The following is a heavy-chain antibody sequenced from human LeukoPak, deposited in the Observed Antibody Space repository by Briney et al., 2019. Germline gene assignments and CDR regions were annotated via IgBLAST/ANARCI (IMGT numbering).Heavy chain of an antibody. CDR3: AREVMVRGIPFDY. D-gene: IGHD3-10*01. CDR1: GYTFTSYG. V-gene: IGHV1-18*01. Sequence: ASVKVSCKASGYTFTSYGISWVRQAPGQGLEWMGWISVYNGKTNYAQKLQGRVTMTTETSTSTAYLELRSLRFGDTALYYCAREVMVRGIPFDYWGQGTLVTVSS. J-gene: IGHJ4*02. CDR2: ISVYNGKT.